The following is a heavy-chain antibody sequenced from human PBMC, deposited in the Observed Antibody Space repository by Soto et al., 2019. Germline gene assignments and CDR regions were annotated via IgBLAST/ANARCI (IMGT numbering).Heavy chain of an antibody. Sequence: PGESLKISCKGSGYSFTSYWISWVRQMPGKGLEWMGRIDPSDSYTNYSPSFQGHVTISADTSTSTVYMELSSLRSEDTALYYCARNDYFDYWGQGTLVTVSS. CDR3: ARNDYFDY. CDR2: IDPSDSYT. CDR1: GYSFTSYW. V-gene: IGHV5-10-1*01. J-gene: IGHJ4*02.